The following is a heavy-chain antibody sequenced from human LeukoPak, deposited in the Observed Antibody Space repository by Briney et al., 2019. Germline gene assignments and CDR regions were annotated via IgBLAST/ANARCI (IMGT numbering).Heavy chain of an antibody. Sequence: EASVKVSCKASGYTFTSYAMHWVRQAPGQRLEWMGWINAGNGNTKYSQKFQGRVTITRDTSASTAYMELSSLGSEDTAVYYCARGGLLWSRGFFDYWGQGTLVTVSS. CDR1: GYTFTSYA. V-gene: IGHV1-3*01. CDR2: INAGNGNT. D-gene: IGHD3-10*01. J-gene: IGHJ4*02. CDR3: ARGGLLWSRGFFDY.